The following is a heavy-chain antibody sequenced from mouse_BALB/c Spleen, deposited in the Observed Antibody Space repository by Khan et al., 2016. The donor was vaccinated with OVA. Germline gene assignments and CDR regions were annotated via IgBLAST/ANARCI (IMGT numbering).Heavy chain of an antibody. D-gene: IGHD2-14*01. Sequence: QIQLVQSGAELARPGASVKMSCKASGYTFTSYTIHWIKLRPGQGLEWIGYINPSNGYTNYNQKFKDKATFTADKSSTTAYMELSSLTSDDSALYNCVRDGAYHRNDGWFAYWGQGTLVTVSA. V-gene: IGHV1-4*01. CDR2: INPSNGYT. J-gene: IGHJ3*01. CDR1: GYTFTSYT. CDR3: VRDGAYHRNDGWFAY.